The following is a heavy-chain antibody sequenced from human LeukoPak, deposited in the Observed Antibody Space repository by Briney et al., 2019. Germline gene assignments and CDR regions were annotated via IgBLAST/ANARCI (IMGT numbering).Heavy chain of an antibody. CDR3: AREGEAAAGTSFDI. V-gene: IGHV4-4*07. CDR2: INTSGST. D-gene: IGHD6-13*01. Sequence: PSETLSLTCTVSGGSISSYYWTWIRQSAGKGLEWIGRINTSGSTNYNPSLKSRVTISVDTSKNQFSLKLSSVTAADTAVYYCAREGEAAAGTSFDIWGQGTMVTVSS. CDR1: GGSISSYY. J-gene: IGHJ3*02.